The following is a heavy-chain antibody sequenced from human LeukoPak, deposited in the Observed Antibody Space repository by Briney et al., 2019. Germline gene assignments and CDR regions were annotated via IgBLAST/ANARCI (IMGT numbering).Heavy chain of an antibody. CDR2: INPSGGST. D-gene: IGHD2-2*01. V-gene: IGHV1-46*01. J-gene: IGHJ4*02. Sequence: ASVKVSCKASGYTFTSHYMHWVRQAPGQGLEWMGIINPSGGSTSYAQKFQGRVTMTRDTSTSTVYMELSSLRSEDTAVYYCARGPDIVVPGGAFDYWGQGTLVTVSS. CDR3: ARGPDIVVPGGAFDY. CDR1: GYTFTSHY.